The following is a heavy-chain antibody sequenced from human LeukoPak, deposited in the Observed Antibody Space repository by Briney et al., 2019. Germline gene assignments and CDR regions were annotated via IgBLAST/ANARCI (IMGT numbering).Heavy chain of an antibody. CDR2: INSDGSWT. Sequence: QPGGSLRLSCAASGNYWMHWVRQAPGKGLVWVSHINSDGSWTSYADSVKGRFTISRDNSKNTLYLQMNSLRAEDTAVYYCAKEGQWPNYYYGMDVWGQGTTVTVSS. V-gene: IGHV3-74*01. D-gene: IGHD6-19*01. CDR3: AKEGQWPNYYYGMDV. J-gene: IGHJ6*02. CDR1: GNYW.